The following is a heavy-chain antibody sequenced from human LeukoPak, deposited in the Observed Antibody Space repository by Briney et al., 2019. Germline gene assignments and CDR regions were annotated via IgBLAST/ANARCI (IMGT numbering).Heavy chain of an antibody. CDR3: ARVSDSGGWYFNLDY. Sequence: SETLSLTCTVSGGSISSYYWSGIRQPPGKGLEWLGYIYYTGSTKYNPSLKSRVTISLDTSKNHFSLSLRSVTATDTAVYYCARVSDSGGWYFNLDYWGQGNLVTVSS. CDR2: IYYTGST. V-gene: IGHV4-59*01. J-gene: IGHJ4*02. D-gene: IGHD6-19*01. CDR1: GGSISSYY.